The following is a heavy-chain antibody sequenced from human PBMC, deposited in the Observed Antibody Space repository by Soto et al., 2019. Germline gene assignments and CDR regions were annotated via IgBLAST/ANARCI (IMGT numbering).Heavy chain of an antibody. J-gene: IGHJ1*01. Sequence: PSQTLSLPFAISGDSVSSTSSAWSWIRQSPSRGLEWLGRTYYRSKWYSDYAVSVKSRITINPDTSKNQFSLQLNSVTPEDTAVYYCARGSYYSGWVWGQGTLVTVSS. CDR2: TYYRSKWYS. CDR1: GDSVSSTSSA. V-gene: IGHV6-1*01. CDR3: ARGSYYSGWV. D-gene: IGHD6-19*01.